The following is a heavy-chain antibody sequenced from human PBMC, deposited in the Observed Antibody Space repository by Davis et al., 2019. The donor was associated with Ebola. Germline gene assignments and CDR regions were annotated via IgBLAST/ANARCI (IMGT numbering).Heavy chain of an antibody. V-gene: IGHV3-74*01. Sequence: HTGGSLRLPCAASGFTFSSYWMHWVRQAPGKGLVWVSRINSDGSSTSYADSVKGRFTISRDNAKNTLYLQMNSLRAEDTAVYYCARGGFLEWLLVYYGMDVWGQGTTVTVSS. D-gene: IGHD3-3*01. CDR3: ARGGFLEWLLVYYGMDV. CDR2: INSDGSST. J-gene: IGHJ6*02. CDR1: GFTFSSYW.